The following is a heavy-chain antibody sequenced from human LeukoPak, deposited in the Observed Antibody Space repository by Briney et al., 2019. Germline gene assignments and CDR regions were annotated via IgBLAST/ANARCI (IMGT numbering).Heavy chain of an antibody. CDR2: IYTSGST. V-gene: IGHV4-61*02. D-gene: IGHD3-22*01. J-gene: IGHJ4*02. CDR1: CGSISRGSYY. Sequence: PSQTLSLTCTVSCGSISRGSYYWSWIRQPAGKGLEWIGRIYTSGSTNYNPSLKSRVIISVDTSKNHFSLKLSSVTAADTAVYYCARDKRYYDSSGYLGVSGYFDYWGQGTLVTVSS. CDR3: ARDKRYYDSSGYLGVSGYFDY.